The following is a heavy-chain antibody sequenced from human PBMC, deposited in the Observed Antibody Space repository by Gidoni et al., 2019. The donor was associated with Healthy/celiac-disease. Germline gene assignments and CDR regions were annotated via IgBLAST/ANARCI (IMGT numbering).Heavy chain of an antibody. CDR2: INAGNGNT. CDR3: ARDPDAYDSSGYYPAFDY. D-gene: IGHD3-22*01. CDR1: GYTFTSYA. V-gene: IGHV1-3*01. J-gene: IGHJ4*02. Sequence: QVQLVQSGAEVKKPGASVKVSCKASGYTFTSYAMHWVRQAPGQRLEWMGWINAGNGNTKYSQKFQGRVTITRDTSAITAYMELSSLRAEDTAVYYCARDPDAYDSSGYYPAFDYWGQGTLVTVSS.